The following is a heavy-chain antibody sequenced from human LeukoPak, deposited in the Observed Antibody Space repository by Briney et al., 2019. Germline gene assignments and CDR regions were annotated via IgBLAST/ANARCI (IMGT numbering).Heavy chain of an antibody. D-gene: IGHD1-26*01. V-gene: IGHV1-2*02. J-gene: IGHJ4*02. Sequence: VASVKVSCKASGYTFTDYYMNWVRQAPGQGLEWMGWINPNSCGTNYAQKFQGRVTMTRDTSITTAYMELSSLRSDDTAMYYCTRALGSDYWGQGTLVTVSS. CDR2: INPNSCGT. CDR1: GYTFTDYY. CDR3: TRALGSDY.